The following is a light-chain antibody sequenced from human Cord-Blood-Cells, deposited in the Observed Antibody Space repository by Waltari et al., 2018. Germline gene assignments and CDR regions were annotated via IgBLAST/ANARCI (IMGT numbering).Light chain of an antibody. CDR1: SSDVGSYNL. J-gene: IGLJ3*02. V-gene: IGLV2-23*01. CDR2: EGS. Sequence: QSALTQPASVSGSPGQSITIPCTGTSSDVGSYNLVSWYQQHPGKAPNLMIYEGSKRPSGVSNRFSGSKSGNTASLTISGLRSEDEADYYCAAWDDSLSGWVFGGGTKLTVL. CDR3: AAWDDSLSGWV.